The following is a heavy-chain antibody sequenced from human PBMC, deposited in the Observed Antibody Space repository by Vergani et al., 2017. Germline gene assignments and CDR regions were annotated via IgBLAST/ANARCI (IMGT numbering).Heavy chain of an antibody. J-gene: IGHJ4*02. CDR3: VKDAGSYENFFDS. CDR2: LTGGGGST. D-gene: IGHD1-26*01. V-gene: IGHV3-23*01. Sequence: EVQLLESGGSLKQPGGSVRLSCAASGFTFSTYAMHWVRQAPGKGLEWVSALTGGGGSTYYADSFKGRFIISRDNSRDTLYLQMNRLRPEDTATYYCVKDAGSYENFFDSWGQGTLVTVS. CDR1: GFTFSTYA.